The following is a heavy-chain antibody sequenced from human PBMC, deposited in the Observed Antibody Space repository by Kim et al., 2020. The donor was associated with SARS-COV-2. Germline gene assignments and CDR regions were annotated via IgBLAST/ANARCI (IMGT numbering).Heavy chain of an antibody. CDR1: GFTFSSYA. D-gene: IGHD2-2*01. Sequence: GGSLRLSCAASGFTFSSYAMSWVRQAPGKGLEWVSAISGSGGSTYYADSVKGRFTISRDNSKNTLYLQMNSMRAEDTAVYYCAKERGYCSSTSCHRDYWGQGTLVTVSS. CDR2: ISGSGGST. J-gene: IGHJ4*02. V-gene: IGHV3-23*01. CDR3: AKERGYCSSTSCHRDY.